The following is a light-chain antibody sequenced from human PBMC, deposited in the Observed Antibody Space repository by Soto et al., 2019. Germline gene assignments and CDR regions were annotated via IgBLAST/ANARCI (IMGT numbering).Light chain of an antibody. V-gene: IGLV2-14*01. CDR3: SSFTTTSTLV. CDR2: EVS. J-gene: IGLJ1*01. Sequence: QSALTQPAAVSGSPGQSITISCTGTISDIGLCNYVSWYQQHPGKAPKLVIYEVSNRPSGVSDRFSGSKSDNTASLTISGLQAEDEANYYCSSFTTTSTLVFGAGTKVTVL. CDR1: ISDIGLCNY.